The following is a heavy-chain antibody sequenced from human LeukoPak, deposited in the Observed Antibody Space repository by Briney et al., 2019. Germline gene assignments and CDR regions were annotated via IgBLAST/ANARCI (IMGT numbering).Heavy chain of an antibody. V-gene: IGHV3-23*01. CDR3: ARGWGGSPIAAAGNTQFSDY. Sequence: GGSLRLSCAASGFTFSSYAMSWVRQAPGKGLEWVSAISGSGGSTYYADSVKGRFTISRDNSKNTLYLQMNSLRAEDTAVYYCARGWGGSPIAAAGNTQFSDYWGQGTLVTVSS. CDR1: GFTFSSYA. J-gene: IGHJ4*02. D-gene: IGHD6-13*01. CDR2: ISGSGGST.